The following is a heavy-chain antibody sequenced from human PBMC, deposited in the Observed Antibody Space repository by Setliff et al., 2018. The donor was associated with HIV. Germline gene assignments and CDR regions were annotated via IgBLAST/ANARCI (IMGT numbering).Heavy chain of an antibody. CDR2: LNDSGST. CDR1: GGSFSAYS. V-gene: IGHV4-34*01. CDR3: ARGTKFVWGRWFEP. D-gene: IGHD3-16*01. Sequence: PSETLSLTCDVYGGSFSAYSWSWIRQSPRKRLEWIGELNDSGSTNYNPSLKSRVTMSLDTSKNQFSLRLSSVTAADTAVYYCARGTKFVWGRWFEPWGQGTLVTVSS. J-gene: IGHJ5*02.